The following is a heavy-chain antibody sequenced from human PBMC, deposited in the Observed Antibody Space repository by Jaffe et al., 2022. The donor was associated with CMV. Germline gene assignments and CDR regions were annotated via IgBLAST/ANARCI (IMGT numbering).Heavy chain of an antibody. Sequence: QVQLVQSAVEVKRPGASVKVSCKASGYTFTTHGLSWVRQAPGQGLEWMGYLIDHYGNTFYEQKFQGRVAMTTDTSTTTAYMELRSLRSDDTAVYYCARMAGPRGGINMVRGRIEEVRAAPYMDVWGQGTTVIVSS. D-gene: IGHD3-10*01. CDR1: GYTFTTHG. CDR3: ARMAGPRGGINMVRGRIEEVRAAPYMDV. V-gene: IGHV1-18*04. J-gene: IGHJ6*02. CDR2: LIDHYGNT.